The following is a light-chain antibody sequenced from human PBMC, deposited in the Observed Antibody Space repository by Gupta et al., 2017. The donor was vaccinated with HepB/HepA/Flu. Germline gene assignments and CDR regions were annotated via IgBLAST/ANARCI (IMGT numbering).Light chain of an antibody. V-gene: IGKV2-30*01. CDR1: QNLLFSDGNTF. Sequence: DAVFTQSPLPLPVTLGQSASISCRSSQNLLFSDGNTFLHWYQQRPGQSPRRLIYRVSNRDSGVPDRFSGSGSGTDFTLKISRVEAEDIGVYYCGQGTHWPLSFGGGTKVEIK. CDR3: GQGTHWPLS. J-gene: IGKJ4*01. CDR2: RVS.